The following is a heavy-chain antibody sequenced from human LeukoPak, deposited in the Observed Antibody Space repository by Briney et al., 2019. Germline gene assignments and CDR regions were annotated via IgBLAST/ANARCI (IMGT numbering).Heavy chain of an antibody. CDR3: ARGLTTWGNWYFDL. V-gene: IGHV4-4*09. Sequence: SETLSLTCTVSGASLSSDYWSWIRLPPGKELEWIGYIYTSGTTSYNPSLKSRVTMSVDMSKTHVSLILTSVTAANAAVYYCARGLTTWGNWYFDLWGRGPLVTVSS. D-gene: IGHD7-27*01. CDR2: IYTSGTT. CDR1: GASLSSDY. J-gene: IGHJ2*01.